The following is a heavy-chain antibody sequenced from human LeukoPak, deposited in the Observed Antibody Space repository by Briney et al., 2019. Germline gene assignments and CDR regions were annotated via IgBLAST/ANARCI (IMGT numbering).Heavy chain of an antibody. CDR3: ARVTGDRRGHAFDI. J-gene: IGHJ3*02. CDR1: GYTFTGYY. D-gene: IGHD7-27*01. CDR2: INPNSGGT. V-gene: IGHV1-2*02. Sequence: ASVKVSCKASGYTFTGYYMHWVRQAPGQGLGWMGWINPNSGGTNYAQKFQGRVTMTRDTSISTAYMELSRLRSDDTAVYYCARVTGDRRGHAFDIWGQGTMVTVSS.